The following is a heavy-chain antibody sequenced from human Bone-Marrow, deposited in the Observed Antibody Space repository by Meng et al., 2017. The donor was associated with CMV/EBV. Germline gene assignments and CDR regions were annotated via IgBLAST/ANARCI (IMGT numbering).Heavy chain of an antibody. CDR2: IKSKTDGGTT. CDR1: GFTFSNAW. Sequence: GESLKISCAASGFTFSNAWMSWVRQAPGKGLEWVGRIKSKTDGGTTDYAAPVKGRFTISRDDSKNTLYLQMNSLKTEDTAVHYCTTGGVLLWFGESPEGMDVWGQGTTVTVSS. CDR3: TTGGVLLWFGESPEGMDV. V-gene: IGHV3-15*01. D-gene: IGHD3-10*01. J-gene: IGHJ6*02.